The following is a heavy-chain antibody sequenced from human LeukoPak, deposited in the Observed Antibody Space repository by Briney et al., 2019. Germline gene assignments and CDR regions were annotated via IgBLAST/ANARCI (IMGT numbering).Heavy chain of an antibody. CDR2: INLNSGDT. D-gene: IGHD1-7*01. Sequence: ASVKVSCKASGYTFTGYYMHWVRQAPGQGLEWMGWINLNSGDTNYAQKFQGRVTMTRDTSITTAYLELSSLRSDDTAVYYCAREAGTTAWGDYWGQGILVTVSS. CDR1: GYTFTGYY. V-gene: IGHV1-2*02. CDR3: AREAGTTAWGDY. J-gene: IGHJ4*02.